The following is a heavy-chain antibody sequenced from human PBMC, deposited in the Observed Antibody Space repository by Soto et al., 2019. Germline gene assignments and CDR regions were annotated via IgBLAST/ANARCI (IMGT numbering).Heavy chain of an antibody. CDR3: ARPRSSTEGWFDP. V-gene: IGHV3-30*03. Sequence: PGGSLRLSCAASGFTFSSYGMHWVRQAPGKGLEWVAVISYDGSNKYYADSVKGRFTISRDNARNSLYLQMNSLRDEDTAVYYCARPRSSTEGWFDPWGQGTLVTVSS. D-gene: IGHD6-13*01. CDR2: ISYDGSNK. CDR1: GFTFSSYG. J-gene: IGHJ5*02.